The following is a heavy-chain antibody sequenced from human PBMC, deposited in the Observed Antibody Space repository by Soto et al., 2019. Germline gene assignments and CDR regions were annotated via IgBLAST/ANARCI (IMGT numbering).Heavy chain of an antibody. CDR2: IIPIFGTA. CDR1: GGTFSSYA. D-gene: IGHD1-1*01. J-gene: IGHJ4*02. CDR3: ARDNNWSYDS. V-gene: IGHV1-69*05. Sequence: ASVKVSCKASGGTFSSYAISWVRQAPGQGLEWMGGIIPIFGTANYAQKFQGRFTISRDNARNTLYLRMNSLRAEDTAVYYCARDNNWSYDSWGRGTLVTVSS.